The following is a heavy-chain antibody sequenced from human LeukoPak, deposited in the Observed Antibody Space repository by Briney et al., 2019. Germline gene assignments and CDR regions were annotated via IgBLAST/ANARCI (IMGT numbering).Heavy chain of an antibody. D-gene: IGHD5-12*01. CDR1: GFTFSSYS. J-gene: IGHJ4*02. CDR2: ISSSSSYI. CDR3: ARGGRGYSGYEVDY. Sequence: GGSLRLSCAASGFTFSSYSMNWVRQAPGKGLEWVSSISSSSSYIYYADSVKGRFTISRDNAENSLYLQMNSLRAEDTAVYYCARGGRGYSGYEVDYWGQGTLVTVSS. V-gene: IGHV3-21*01.